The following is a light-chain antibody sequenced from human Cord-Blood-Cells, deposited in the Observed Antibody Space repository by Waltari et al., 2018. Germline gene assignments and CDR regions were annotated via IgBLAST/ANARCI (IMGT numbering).Light chain of an antibody. V-gene: IGKV3-20*01. CDR2: SAS. Sequence: EIVLKQSPGTLSLSPGERATLSCRASQSVSRSYLAWYQQKPGQAPRLLIYSASSRATGIPDRFSGSGSGTDFTLTISRLEPEDFAVYYCQQYGSSPWTFGQGTKVEIK. CDR3: QQYGSSPWT. CDR1: QSVSRSY. J-gene: IGKJ1*01.